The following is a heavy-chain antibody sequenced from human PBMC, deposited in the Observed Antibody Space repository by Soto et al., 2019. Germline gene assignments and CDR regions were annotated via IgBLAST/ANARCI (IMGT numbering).Heavy chain of an antibody. CDR2: IKQDGSEK. CDR1: GFTFSSYW. J-gene: IGHJ3*02. V-gene: IGHV3-7*01. CDR3: ARRLLWFGENHDAFDI. D-gene: IGHD3-10*01. Sequence: EVQLVESGGGLVQPGGSLRLSCAASGFTFSSYWMSWVRQAPGKGLEWVANIKQDGSEKYYVDSVKGRFAISRDNAKNSLYLQMNSLRAEDTAVYYCARRLLWFGENHDAFDIWGQGTMVTVSS.